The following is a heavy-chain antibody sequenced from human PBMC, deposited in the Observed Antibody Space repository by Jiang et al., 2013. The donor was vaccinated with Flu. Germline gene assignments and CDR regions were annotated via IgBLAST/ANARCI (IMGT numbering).Heavy chain of an antibody. V-gene: IGHV3-15*07. CDR2: IKSKTDGGTT. D-gene: IGHD5-18*01. J-gene: IGHJ4*02. CDR3: TTYPVSSILQLWSKSLDY. Sequence: QLLESGGGLVKPGGSLRLSCAASGFTFSNAWMNWVRQAPGKGLEWVGRIKSKTDGGTTDYAAPVKGRFTISRDDSKNTLYLQMNSLKTEDTAVYYCTTYPVSSILQLWSKSLDYWGQGTLVTVSS. CDR1: GFTFSNAW.